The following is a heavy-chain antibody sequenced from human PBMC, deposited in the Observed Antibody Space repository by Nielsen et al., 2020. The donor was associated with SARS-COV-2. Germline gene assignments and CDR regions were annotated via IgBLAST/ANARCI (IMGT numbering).Heavy chain of an antibody. CDR2: ISYDGSNK. J-gene: IGHJ4*02. Sequence: GGSLRLSCAASGFTFSSYAMHWVRQAPGKGLEWVAVISYDGSNKYYADSVKGRFTISRDNSKNTLYLQMNSLRAEDTAVYYCAREPLGACSSTSCYINGLLDYWGQGTLVTVPS. V-gene: IGHV3-30*04. D-gene: IGHD2-2*02. CDR3: AREPLGACSSTSCYINGLLDY. CDR1: GFTFSSYA.